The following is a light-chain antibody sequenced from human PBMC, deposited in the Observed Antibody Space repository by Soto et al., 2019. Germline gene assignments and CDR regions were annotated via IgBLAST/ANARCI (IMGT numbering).Light chain of an antibody. CDR1: QRVSSY. CDR3: QQRSNWPPT. CDR2: DAS. Sequence: EIVLTQSPATLSLSPGERATLSCRASQRVSSYLAWYQHKPGQAPRLLFYDASNRATGIPARFSGSGSGTDFTLTISSLEPEDFAVYYCQQRSNWPPTFGQGTKVEIK. V-gene: IGKV3-11*01. J-gene: IGKJ1*01.